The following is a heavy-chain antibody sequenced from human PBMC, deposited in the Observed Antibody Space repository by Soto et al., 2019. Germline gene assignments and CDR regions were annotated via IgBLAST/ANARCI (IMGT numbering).Heavy chain of an antibody. V-gene: IGHV4-61*08. J-gene: IGHJ5*02. CDR2: ISHSGTT. CDR3: ARVSFYYDTSGYAVGWFDP. D-gene: IGHD3-22*01. CDR1: GDSVSSGVYY. Sequence: SETLSLTCSVSGDSVSSGVYYWSWIRQPPGKGLEWIGYISHSGTTKYNPSLKNPVTIAVDTSKNQFSLKLSFVTAADTAVYFCARVSFYYDTSGYAVGWFDPWGQGTPVTVSS.